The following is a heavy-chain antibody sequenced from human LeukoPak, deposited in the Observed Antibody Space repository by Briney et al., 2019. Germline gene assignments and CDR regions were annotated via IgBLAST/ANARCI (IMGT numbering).Heavy chain of an antibody. V-gene: IGHV2-70*11. Sequence: SGPTLVNPTQTLTLTCTFSGFSLTTSGMCVTWIRQPPGKPLEWLARIDWDDDKYYSASLKTRLSISKDTSKNQVVLTMTNLDPVDTATFYCARPLAVAGGSPFDYWGQGTLVTVSS. CDR2: IDWDDDK. CDR1: GFSLTTSGMC. D-gene: IGHD6-19*01. CDR3: ARPLAVAGGSPFDY. J-gene: IGHJ4*02.